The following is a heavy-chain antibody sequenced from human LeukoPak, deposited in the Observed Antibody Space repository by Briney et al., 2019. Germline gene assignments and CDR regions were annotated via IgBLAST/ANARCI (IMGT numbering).Heavy chain of an antibody. CDR3: AREVNYDFWSGYRSHGYWFDP. CDR1: GGSFSGYY. J-gene: IGHJ5*02. V-gene: IGHV4-34*01. CDR2: INHSGST. D-gene: IGHD3-3*01. Sequence: SETLSLTCAVYGGSFSGYYWSWIRQPPGKGLGWIGEINHSGSTNYNPSLKSRVTISVDTSKNQFSLKLSSVTAADTAVYYCAREVNYDFWSGYRSHGYWFDPWGQGTLVTVSS.